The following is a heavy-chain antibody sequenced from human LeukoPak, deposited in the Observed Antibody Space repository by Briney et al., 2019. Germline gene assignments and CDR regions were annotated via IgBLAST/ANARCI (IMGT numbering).Heavy chain of an antibody. CDR2: LSGSGFST. CDR1: GFRFSSFG. D-gene: IGHD1-26*01. CDR3: ARAGGGGGSYFFHY. J-gene: IGHJ4*02. V-gene: IGHV3-23*01. Sequence: GGSLRLSCAASGFRFSSFGMSWVRQAPGKGLEWVSVLSGSGFSTYYADSVKGRLTISRDNAKNSLYLQMNSLRAEDTAVYYCARAGGGGGSYFFHYWGQGTLVTVSS.